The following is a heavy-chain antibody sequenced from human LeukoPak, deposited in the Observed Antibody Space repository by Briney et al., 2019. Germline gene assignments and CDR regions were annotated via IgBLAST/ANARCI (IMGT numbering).Heavy chain of an antibody. CDR3: ARPDCRASACFSLLE. CDR2: INPNSGDT. CDR1: GYTFTDYY. V-gene: IGHV1-2*06. Sequence: GASVKVSCKASGYTFTDYYIHWVRQAPGQGLEWMGRINPNSGDTNYAQKFQGRVSMTSDTSSSTGYMELRRLTLDDTAVYFCARPDCRASACFSLLEWGQGTLTIVSS. J-gene: IGHJ4*02. D-gene: IGHD3-3*01.